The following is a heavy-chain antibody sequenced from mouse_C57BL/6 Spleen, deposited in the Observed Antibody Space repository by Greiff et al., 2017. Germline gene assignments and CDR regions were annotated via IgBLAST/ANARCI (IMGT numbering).Heavy chain of an antibody. CDR3: TGKPWFAD. CDR2: IDPETGGT. CDR1: GYTFTDYE. V-gene: IGHV1-15*01. Sequence: VQLQQSGAELVRPGASVTLSCKASGYTFTDYEMHWVKQTPVHGLEWIGAIDPETGGTAYNQKFKGKAILTADKSSSTAYMELRSLTSEDSAVYYCTGKPWFADWGQGTLVTVSA. J-gene: IGHJ3*01.